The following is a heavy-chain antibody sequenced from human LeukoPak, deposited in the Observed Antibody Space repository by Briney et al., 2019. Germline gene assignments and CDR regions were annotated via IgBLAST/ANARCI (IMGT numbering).Heavy chain of an antibody. D-gene: IGHD2-15*01. CDR1: GGSISNYY. CDR3: ARELGYCSGGNCHSLYYFDY. CDR2: IYYSGST. V-gene: IGHV4-59*01. Sequence: VKPSETLSLTCTVPGGSISNYYWSWIRQPPGKGLEWIGYIYYSGSTNYNPSLKSRVTISVDTSKNQFSLKLSSVTAADTAVYYCARELGYCSGGNCHSLYYFDYWGQGTLVTVSS. J-gene: IGHJ4*02.